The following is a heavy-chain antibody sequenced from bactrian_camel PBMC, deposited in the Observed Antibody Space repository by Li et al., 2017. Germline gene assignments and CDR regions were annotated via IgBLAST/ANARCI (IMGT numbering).Heavy chain of an antibody. CDR1: GLTFDDSD. D-gene: IGHD2*01. J-gene: IGHJ4*01. V-gene: IGHV3S55*01. CDR2: IISDTNT. Sequence: HVQLVESGGGLVQPGGSLRLSCTASGLTFDDSDMAWYRQLPGGECELVSTIISDTNTYYLDSVKGRFTVSKDASKNTLYLQMDSLKPEDTAMYYCAVSRSGCLTSCRGTYCPRPVGGQGTQVTVS. CDR3: AVSRSGCLTSCRGTYCPRPV.